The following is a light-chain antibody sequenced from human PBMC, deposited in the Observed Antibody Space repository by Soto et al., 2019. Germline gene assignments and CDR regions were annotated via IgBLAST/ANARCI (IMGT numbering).Light chain of an antibody. Sequence: EIVMTQSPATLSVSPGERATLSCRASQSVSSNLAWYQQKPGQAPRLLIYGASTRATGIPARFSGSGSGTEFTLTISSLQSEDFAVYYCQQYNNWPQGEFTFGPGTKVDIK. J-gene: IGKJ3*01. CDR1: QSVSSN. CDR3: QQYNNWPQGEFT. V-gene: IGKV3D-15*01. CDR2: GAS.